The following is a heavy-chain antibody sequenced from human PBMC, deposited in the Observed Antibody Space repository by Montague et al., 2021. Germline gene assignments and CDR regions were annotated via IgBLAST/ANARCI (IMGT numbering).Heavy chain of an antibody. Sequence: SLRLSCAASGFTFSSYWMHWVRQAPGKGLVWVSRINSDGSNTGYADSVKGRFTVSRENAKNTLYLQMNNLRAEDTAVYYCASHPYSGNSPLDYWGQGTLVTVSS. CDR2: INSDGSNT. D-gene: IGHD1-26*01. V-gene: IGHV3-74*01. CDR3: ASHPYSGNSPLDY. CDR1: GFTFSSYW. J-gene: IGHJ4*02.